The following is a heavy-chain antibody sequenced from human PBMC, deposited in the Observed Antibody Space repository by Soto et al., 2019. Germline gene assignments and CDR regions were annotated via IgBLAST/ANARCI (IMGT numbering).Heavy chain of an antibody. J-gene: IGHJ4*02. CDR3: ARVASDYINSADH. CDR2: IGGSGGNT. Sequence: EVQLLESGGGLVQPGGSLRLSCAASGFIFNAYAMTWVRQAPGKGLEWVSAIGGSGGNTYYAASVKGRFTISRDNSKDTVDLEMNRLRVDDTAVYFCARVASDYINSADHWGQGILVPVSS. CDR1: GFIFNAYA. V-gene: IGHV3-23*01. D-gene: IGHD4-4*01.